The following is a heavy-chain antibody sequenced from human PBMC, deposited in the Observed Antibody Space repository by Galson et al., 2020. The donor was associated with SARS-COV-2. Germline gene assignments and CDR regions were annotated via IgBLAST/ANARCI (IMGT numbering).Heavy chain of an antibody. D-gene: IGHD5-18*01. V-gene: IGHV3-23*01. CDR1: GITFSSGA. CDR2: LDFPSGGT. J-gene: IGHJ6*02. CDR3: ARKLGYGYALDV. Sequence: GGSLRLSCTASGITFSSGAMSWVRHAPGNGLQWVSTLDFPSGGTDYADSVKGRFTISRDISKNTLYLQMNSLRAEDTAVYYCARKLGYGYALDVWGRGTTVTVSS.